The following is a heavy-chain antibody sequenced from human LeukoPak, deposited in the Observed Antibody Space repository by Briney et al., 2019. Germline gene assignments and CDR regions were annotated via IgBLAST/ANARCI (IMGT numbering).Heavy chain of an antibody. D-gene: IGHD5-24*01. CDR2: ISYDGSNK. V-gene: IGHV3-30*04. J-gene: IGHJ6*03. CDR1: GFTFSSYA. Sequence: GGSLRLSCAASGFTFSSYAMHWVRQAPGKGLEWVAVISYDGSNKYYADSVKGRFTISRDNSKNTLYLQMNSLRAEDTAVYYCARDRSGRRDYYYMDVWGKGTTVTVSS. CDR3: ARDRSGRRDYYYMDV.